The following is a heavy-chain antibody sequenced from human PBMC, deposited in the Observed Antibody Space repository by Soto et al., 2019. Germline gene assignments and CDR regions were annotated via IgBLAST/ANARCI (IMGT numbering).Heavy chain of an antibody. V-gene: IGHV4-30-2*01. CDR1: GGSISRGVYS. Sequence: SETLSLTCAVSGGSISRGVYSWSWIRQPPGKGLEWIGYIYHSGSTYYNPSLKSRVTISVDTSKNQFSLKLSSVTAADTAVYYCARRDGSYYHYYYGMDVWGQGTTVTVSS. CDR3: ARRDGSYYHYYYGMDV. J-gene: IGHJ6*02. CDR2: IYHSGST. D-gene: IGHD1-26*01.